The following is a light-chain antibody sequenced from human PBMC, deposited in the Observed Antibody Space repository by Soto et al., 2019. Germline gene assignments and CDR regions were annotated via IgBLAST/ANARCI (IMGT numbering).Light chain of an antibody. CDR2: DVS. J-gene: IGLJ3*02. Sequence: QSVLTQSASVSGSPGQSITISCTGTSSDVGGYNYFSWYQQHPGKAPKLIIYDVSNRPSGVSTRFSGSKSGNTASLTISGLQAEDEADYSCSSYTSTNSWVFGGGTKVTVL. CDR1: SSDVGGYNY. CDR3: SSYTSTNSWV. V-gene: IGLV2-14*01.